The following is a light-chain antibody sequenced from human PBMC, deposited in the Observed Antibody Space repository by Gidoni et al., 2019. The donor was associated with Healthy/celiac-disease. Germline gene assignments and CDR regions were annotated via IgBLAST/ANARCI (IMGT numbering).Light chain of an antibody. CDR3: QQSYSTPLYT. Sequence: DIQMPQSPSSLSASGGDRVTITCRASQSISSYLNWYQQKPGKAPKLLIYAASSLQSGVPSRFSGSGSGTDFTLTISSLQPEDFATYYCQQSYSTPLYTFGQGTKLEIK. V-gene: IGKV1-39*01. CDR1: QSISSY. CDR2: AAS. J-gene: IGKJ2*01.